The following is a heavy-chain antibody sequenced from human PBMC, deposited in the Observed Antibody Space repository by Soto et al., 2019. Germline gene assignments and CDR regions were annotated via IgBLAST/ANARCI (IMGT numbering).Heavy chain of an antibody. J-gene: IGHJ4*02. D-gene: IGHD6-19*01. CDR3: AREAVTGVGLYYFDN. CDR1: GFTVSSND. CDR2: IYSGGST. V-gene: IGHV3-53*01. Sequence: GGSLILSCAASGFTVSSNDMSWVRQAPGKGQTWISVIYSGGSTYYADSVKGRYTISRQNSKNTLYLQMHRLTTEDTAVYYFAREAVTGVGLYYFDNWGQGTLV.